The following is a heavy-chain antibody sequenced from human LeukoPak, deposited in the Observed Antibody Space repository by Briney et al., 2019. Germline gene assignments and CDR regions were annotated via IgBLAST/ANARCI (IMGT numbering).Heavy chain of an antibody. CDR2: IYYSGST. Sequence: PSETLSLTCTVSGGSISSYYWSWIRQPPGKGLEWIGYIYYSGSTNYNPSLKSRVTISVDTSKNQFSLKLSSVTAADTAVYYCAGGLYYYDSSGYPYNWFDPWGQGTLVTVSS. CDR1: GGSISSYY. J-gene: IGHJ5*02. V-gene: IGHV4-59*01. D-gene: IGHD3-22*01. CDR3: AGGLYYYDSSGYPYNWFDP.